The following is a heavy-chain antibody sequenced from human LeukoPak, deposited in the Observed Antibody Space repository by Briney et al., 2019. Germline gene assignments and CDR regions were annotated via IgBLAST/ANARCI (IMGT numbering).Heavy chain of an antibody. J-gene: IGHJ4*02. D-gene: IGHD4/OR15-4a*01. CDR2: ISSSSSTI. CDR3: ARSSPGAAYFDY. Sequence: GGSLRLSCAASGFTFSSYSMNWVRQAPGKGLEWVSYISSSSSTIYYADSVKGRFTISGDNAKNSLYLQINSLRDEDTAVYYCARSSPGAAYFDYWGQGTLVTVSS. V-gene: IGHV3-48*02. CDR1: GFTFSSYS.